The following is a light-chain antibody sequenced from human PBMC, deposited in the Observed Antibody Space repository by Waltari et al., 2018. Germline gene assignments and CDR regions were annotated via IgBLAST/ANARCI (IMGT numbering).Light chain of an antibody. CDR3: QQYNSYPLT. CDR2: KAS. V-gene: IGKV1-5*03. J-gene: IGKJ4*02. CDR1: QSLSSW. Sequence: DIQMTQSPSTLSASVGDRVNITCRASQSLSSWLAWYQQKPGKAPKLLIYKASSLESGVPSRFSGSESGTEFTFSISSLQPDDFATYYCQQYNSYPLTSGGGTKVEIK.